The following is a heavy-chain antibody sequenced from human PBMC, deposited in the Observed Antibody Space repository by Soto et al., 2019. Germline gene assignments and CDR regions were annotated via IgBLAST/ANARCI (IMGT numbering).Heavy chain of an antibody. CDR1: GGAINNSNW. J-gene: IGHJ4*02. Sequence: QVQLQESGPGLVKPSGTLSLTCAVFGGAINNSNWWTWVRQPPGKGLDWIGEIFHSGSTNYNSSLMGRVTISVDKANNQFSMKLSYVTAADTAVYYCARRPIVGAAIWGQGTLVTVSS. CDR2: IFHSGST. CDR3: ARRPIVGAAI. V-gene: IGHV4-4*02. D-gene: IGHD1-26*01.